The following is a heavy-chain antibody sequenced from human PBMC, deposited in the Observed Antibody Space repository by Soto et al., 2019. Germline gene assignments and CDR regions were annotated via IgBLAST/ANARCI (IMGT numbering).Heavy chain of an antibody. CDR2: IKSKTDGGTT. D-gene: IGHD2-15*01. Sequence: EVQLVESGGGLVKPGGSLRLSCAASGFTFSNAWMNWVRQAPGKGLEWVGRIKSKTDGGTTDYAAPVKGRFTISRDDSKNTLYLQMNSLKTEDTAVYYCTTGRSRYCSGGSCYSSTYYYGMDVWGQGTTVTVSS. J-gene: IGHJ6*02. CDR3: TTGRSRYCSGGSCYSSTYYYGMDV. CDR1: GFTFSNAW. V-gene: IGHV3-15*07.